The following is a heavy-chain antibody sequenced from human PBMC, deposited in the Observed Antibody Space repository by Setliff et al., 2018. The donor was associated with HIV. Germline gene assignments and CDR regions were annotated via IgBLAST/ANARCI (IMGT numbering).Heavy chain of an antibody. J-gene: IGHJ1*01. CDR2: IYDSGSA. CDR1: GASISRHF. CDR3: ARRQWGTNGYYEFFQQ. V-gene: IGHV4-59*11. Sequence: SETLSLTCTVSGASISRHFWAWIRQPPGKGLEWIGTIYDSGSAKHNPSLESRVRISVDTSKNHLSLKLNSVTVADTAVYYCARRQWGTNGYYEFFQQWGQGTLVTVSS. D-gene: IGHD3-3*01.